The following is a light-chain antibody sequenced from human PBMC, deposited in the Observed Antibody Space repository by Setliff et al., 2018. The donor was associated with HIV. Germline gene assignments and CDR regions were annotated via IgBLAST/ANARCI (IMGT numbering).Light chain of an antibody. CDR1: SNDIGYDY. Sequence: SVLAQPASVSGSPGQSITISCTGTSNDIGYDYVSWYQQHPGKAPRLLIYDVHNRFSGVSDRFSGSRSGNMASLTISGLQDEDEADYYCSSYSDSSTLVFGGGTKVTVL. CDR2: DVH. J-gene: IGLJ2*01. CDR3: SSYSDSSTLV. V-gene: IGLV2-14*03.